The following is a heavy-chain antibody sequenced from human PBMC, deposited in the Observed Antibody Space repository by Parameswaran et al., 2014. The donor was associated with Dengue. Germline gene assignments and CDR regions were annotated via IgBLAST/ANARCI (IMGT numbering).Heavy chain of an antibody. D-gene: IGHD3-22*01. CDR3: ATHMIVAIYYFDY. CDR2: IYYSGST. V-gene: IGHV4-39*01. J-gene: IGHJ4*02. Sequence: VRQAPGKGLGWIGSIYYSGSTYYNPSLKSRVTISVDTSKNQFSLKLSSVTAADTAVYYCATHMIVAIYYFDYWGQGTLVTVSS.